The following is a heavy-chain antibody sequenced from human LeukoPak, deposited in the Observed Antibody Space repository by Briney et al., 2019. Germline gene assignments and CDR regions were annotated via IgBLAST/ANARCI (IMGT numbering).Heavy chain of an antibody. J-gene: IGHJ4*02. D-gene: IGHD3-10*01. CDR1: GVSITSGGYY. CDR3: ARASGIEDY. V-gene: IGHV4-61*09. Sequence: SETLSLTCTVSGVSITSGGYYWMWIRQPAGKGLEWIGHVYTSGSAKYNPSLKTPASIDTSKNHFSLKVDCVTAADTAVYYCARASGIEDYWGQGTLVIVSS. CDR2: VYTSGSA.